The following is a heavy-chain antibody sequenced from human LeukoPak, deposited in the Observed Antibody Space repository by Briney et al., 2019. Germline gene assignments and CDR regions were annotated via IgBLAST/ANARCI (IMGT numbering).Heavy chain of an antibody. CDR1: GYTFTSYY. Sequence: ASVKVSCKASGYTFTSYYMHWVRQAPGQGLEWMGIINPSGGSTSYAQKFQGRVTMTRDTSTSTVYMELSSLRSEDTAVYYCARDPQQLVGATGGGFNFWGQGTLVTVSS. J-gene: IGHJ4*02. CDR2: INPSGGST. D-gene: IGHD1-26*01. V-gene: IGHV1-46*01. CDR3: ARDPQQLVGATGGGFNF.